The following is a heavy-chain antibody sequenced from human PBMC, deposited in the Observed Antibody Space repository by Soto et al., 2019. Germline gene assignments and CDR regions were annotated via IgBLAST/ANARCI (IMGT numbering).Heavy chain of an antibody. D-gene: IGHD6-13*01. CDR3: ARGGIAAAGTNYYYYMDV. CDR2: INHSGST. V-gene: IGHV4-34*01. CDR1: GGSFSGYY. J-gene: IGHJ6*03. Sequence: SETLSLTCAVYGGSFSGYYWSWIRQPPGKGLEWIGEINHSGSTNYNPSLKSRVTMSVDTSKNQFSLKLSSVTAADTAVYYCARGGIAAAGTNYYYYMDVWGKGTTDTVSS.